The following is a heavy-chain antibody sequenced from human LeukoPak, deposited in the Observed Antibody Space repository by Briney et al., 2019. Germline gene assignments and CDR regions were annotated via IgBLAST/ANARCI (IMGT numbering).Heavy chain of an antibody. V-gene: IGHV3-23*01. J-gene: IGHJ4*02. CDR2: ISGSGGST. D-gene: IGHD3-16*01. CDR1: GCTFSSYA. CDR3: AKAPANYVPIYYFDY. Sequence: PGGSLRLSCGASGCTFSSYAMSWVRQAPGKGLEWVSAISGSGGSTYYADSVKRRFTISRDNSKNTLYLQMNSLRAEDTAVYYCAKAPANYVPIYYFDYWGQGTLVTVSS.